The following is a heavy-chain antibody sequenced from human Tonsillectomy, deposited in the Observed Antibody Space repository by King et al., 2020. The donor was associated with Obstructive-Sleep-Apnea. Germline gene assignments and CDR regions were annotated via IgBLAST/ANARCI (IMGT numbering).Heavy chain of an antibody. CDR1: GFSFSSYG. Sequence: VQLVESGGGVVQPGRSLRLSCAASGFSFSSYGMHWVRQAPGKGLEWVAGTSYDGSKKYYPYSVKGRFTISRDNSKNTVYRQMNSLRAVDTAVYYCAKDLSCGNHPPSFDEWGQGTLVTVSS. J-gene: IGHJ4*02. CDR3: AKDLSCGNHPPSFDE. D-gene: IGHD1-14*01. V-gene: IGHV3-30*18. CDR2: TSYDGSKK.